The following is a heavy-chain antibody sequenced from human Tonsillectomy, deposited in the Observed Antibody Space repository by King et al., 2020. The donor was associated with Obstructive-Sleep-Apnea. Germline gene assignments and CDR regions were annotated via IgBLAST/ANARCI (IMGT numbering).Heavy chain of an antibody. D-gene: IGHD2-2*01. CDR3: ARQGSTSTCFDY. CDR2: ISYDGSNK. J-gene: IGHJ4*02. CDR1: GFTFSSYA. V-gene: IGHV3-30-3*01. Sequence: VQLVESGGGVVQPGRSLRLSCAASGFTFSSYAMHWVHQAPGKGLEWVAVISYDGSNKYYADSVKGRFTISRDNSKNTLYLQMNSLRAEDTAEYDCARQGSTSTCFDYWGQGTLVTVSS.